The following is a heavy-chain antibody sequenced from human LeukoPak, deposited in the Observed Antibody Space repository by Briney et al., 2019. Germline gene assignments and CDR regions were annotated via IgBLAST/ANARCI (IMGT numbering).Heavy chain of an antibody. J-gene: IGHJ4*02. CDR3: ATSIVAGTFFDY. Sequence: GGSLRLSCAASGFTFSSYAMHWVRQAPGKGLEWVAVIWYDGSNKNYADSVKGRFTISRDNFKNTLYLQMNSLRAEDTAVYYCATSIVAGTFFDYWGQGTLVTVSS. CDR1: GFTFSSYA. D-gene: IGHD6-19*01. V-gene: IGHV3-33*08. CDR2: IWYDGSNK.